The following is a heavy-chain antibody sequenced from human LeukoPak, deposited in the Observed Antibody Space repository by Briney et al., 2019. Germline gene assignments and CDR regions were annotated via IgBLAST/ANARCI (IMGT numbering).Heavy chain of an antibody. CDR3: ARPNYYGSGSYLRN. CDR1: GGSISSYY. V-gene: IGHV4-34*01. Sequence: SETLSLTCTVSGGSISSYYWSWIRQPPGKGLEWIGEINHSGSTNYNPSLKSRVTISVDTSKNQFSLKLSSVTAADTAVYYCARPNYYGSGSYLRNWGQGTLVTVSS. CDR2: INHSGST. D-gene: IGHD3-10*01. J-gene: IGHJ4*02.